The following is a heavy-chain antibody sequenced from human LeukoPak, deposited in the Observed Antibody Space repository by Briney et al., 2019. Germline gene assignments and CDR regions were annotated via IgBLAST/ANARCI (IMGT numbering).Heavy chain of an antibody. CDR3: AKEAMIVVVTVVH. CDR2: ISYNGSNK. J-gene: IGHJ4*02. Sequence: PGGSLRLSCAASGFTFSSYAMHWVRQAPGKGLEWVAVISYNGSNKYYADSVKGRFTISRDNSKNTLYLQMNSLRAEDTAVYYCAKEAMIVVVTVVHWGQGTLVTVSS. D-gene: IGHD3-22*01. CDR1: GFTFSSYA. V-gene: IGHV3-30-3*01.